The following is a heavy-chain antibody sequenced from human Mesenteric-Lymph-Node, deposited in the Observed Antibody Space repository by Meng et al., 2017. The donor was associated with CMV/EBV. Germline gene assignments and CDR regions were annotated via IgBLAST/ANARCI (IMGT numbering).Heavy chain of an antibody. CDR2: ISGSGGST. D-gene: IGHD3-16*01. CDR3: AKGGQGGLGRAHFDY. J-gene: IGHJ4*02. CDR1: GFTFSSYA. Sequence: GESLKISCAASGFTFSSYAMSWVRQAPGRGLEWGAAISGSGGSTYYADSVKGRFTISRDNSKNTLYLQMNSLRAEDTAVYYCAKGGQGGLGRAHFDYWGQGTLVTVSS. V-gene: IGHV3-23*01.